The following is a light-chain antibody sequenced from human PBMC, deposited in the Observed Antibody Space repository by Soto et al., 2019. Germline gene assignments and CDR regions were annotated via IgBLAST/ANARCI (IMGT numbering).Light chain of an antibody. CDR1: QSLLHSNGYNY. CDR2: LAS. J-gene: IGKJ3*01. Sequence: DIVMTQSPLSLPVTPGEPASISCRSSQSLLHSNGYNYLDWYLQKPGQSPQLLIYLASIRASGVPDRFSGSGSGTDFTLKISRVEAEDVGVYYCMQALQTPSTFGPGTKVHFK. CDR3: MQALQTPST. V-gene: IGKV2-28*01.